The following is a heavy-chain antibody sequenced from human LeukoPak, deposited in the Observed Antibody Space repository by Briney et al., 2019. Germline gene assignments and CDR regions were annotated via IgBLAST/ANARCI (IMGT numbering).Heavy chain of an antibody. CDR1: GFTFSNYA. CDR2: IGSSSNTI. J-gene: IGHJ4*02. CDR3: AKDLGSGWYYFDY. V-gene: IGHV3-48*01. Sequence: GGSLRLSCAASGFTFSNYAMRWVRQAPGKGLQWVSYIGSSSNTIYYADSVKGRFSISRDNAKNSLYLQMNSLRAEDTAVYYCAKDLGSGWYYFDYWGQGTLVTVSS. D-gene: IGHD6-19*01.